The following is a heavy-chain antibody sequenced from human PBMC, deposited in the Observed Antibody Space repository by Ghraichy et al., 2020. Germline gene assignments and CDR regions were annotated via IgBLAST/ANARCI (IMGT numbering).Heavy chain of an antibody. J-gene: IGHJ3*02. V-gene: IGHV4-59*01. D-gene: IGHD2-21*01. CDR1: GGSISSYY. Sequence: SETLSLTCTVSGGSISSYYWSWIRQPPGKGLEWIGYIYYSGSTNYNPSLKSRVTISVDTSKNQFSLKLSSVTAADTAVYYCARENIEIVAYSGAFDIWGQGTMVTVSS. CDR3: ARENIEIVAYSGAFDI. CDR2: IYYSGST.